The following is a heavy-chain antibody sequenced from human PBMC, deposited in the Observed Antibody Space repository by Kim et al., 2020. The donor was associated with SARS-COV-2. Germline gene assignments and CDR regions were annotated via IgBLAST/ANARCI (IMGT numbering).Heavy chain of an antibody. CDR1: GFTFSDYY. V-gene: IGHV3-11*04. CDR2: ISHGAGSTI. CDR3: ARDPQQWLVPTDY. J-gene: IGHJ4*02. Sequence: GGSLRLSCAASGFTFSDYYMKWIRQAPGKGLEVVSYISHGAGSTIYYADSVKGRFTISRDNAKNSVYLQMNSLRAEDTAVYYCARDPQQWLVPTDYWGQGTLVTVSS. D-gene: IGHD6-19*01.